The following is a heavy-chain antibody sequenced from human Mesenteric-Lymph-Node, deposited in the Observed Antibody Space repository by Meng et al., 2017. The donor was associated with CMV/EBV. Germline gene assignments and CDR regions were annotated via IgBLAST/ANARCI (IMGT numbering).Heavy chain of an antibody. V-gene: IGHV3-74*01. D-gene: IGHD3-10*01. CDR3: VKGPYGSGSYFPDC. CDR2: INSDGSTT. J-gene: IGHJ4*02. CDR1: GFTFSNNW. Sequence: GESLKISCAASGFTFSNNWMHWVRQAPGKGLVWVSRINSDGSTTTYADSVKGRFTISRDNAKNMVYLQMNSLRVEDTALYYCVKGPYGSGSYFPDCWGQGTLVTVSS.